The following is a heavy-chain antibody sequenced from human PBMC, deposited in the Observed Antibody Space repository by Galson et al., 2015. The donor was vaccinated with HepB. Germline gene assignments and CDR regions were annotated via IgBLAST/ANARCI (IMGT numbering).Heavy chain of an antibody. CDR3: ARGLTMVRGVIIDVEGHFDY. V-gene: IGHV1-69*04. J-gene: IGHJ4*02. Sequence: SVKVSCKASGGTFSSYAISWVRQAPGQGLEWMGRIIPILGIANYAQKFQGRVTITADKSTSTAYMELSSLRSEDTAVYYCARGLTMVRGVIIDVEGHFDYWGQGTLVTVSS. D-gene: IGHD3-10*01. CDR2: IIPILGIA. CDR1: GGTFSSYA.